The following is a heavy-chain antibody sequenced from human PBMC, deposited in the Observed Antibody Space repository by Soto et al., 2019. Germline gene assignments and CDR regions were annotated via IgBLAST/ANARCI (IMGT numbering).Heavy chain of an antibody. CDR2: IIPIFGTA. V-gene: IGHV1-69*13. D-gene: IGHD3-22*01. CDR3: ARDHYPYYYDSSGYPYPLYYFDY. CDR1: GGTFSSYA. J-gene: IGHJ4*02. Sequence: GASVKVSCKASGGTFSSYAISWVRQAPGQGLEWMGGIIPIFGTANYAQKFQGRVTITADESTSTAYMELSSLRSEDTAVYYCARDHYPYYYDSSGYPYPLYYFDYWGQGTLVTVSS.